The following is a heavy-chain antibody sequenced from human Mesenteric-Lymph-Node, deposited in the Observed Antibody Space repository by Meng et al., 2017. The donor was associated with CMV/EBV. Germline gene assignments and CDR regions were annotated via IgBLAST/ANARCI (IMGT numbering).Heavy chain of an antibody. CDR1: GYSINSGYY. Sequence: SETLSLTCTVSGYSINSGYYWGWIRQPPGKGLEWIGSIYHSGSTYFNPSLKSRVTISVDTSKNQFSLKLSSVTAADTAVYYCAANPRQPDYYYYGMDVWGQGTTVTVSS. V-gene: IGHV4-38-2*02. CDR2: IYHSGST. J-gene: IGHJ6*02. D-gene: IGHD4/OR15-4a*01. CDR3: AANPRQPDYYYYGMDV.